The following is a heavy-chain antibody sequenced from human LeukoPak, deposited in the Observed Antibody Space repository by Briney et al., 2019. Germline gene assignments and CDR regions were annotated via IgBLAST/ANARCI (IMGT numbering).Heavy chain of an antibody. CDR1: GGSMSSYY. V-gene: IGHV4-59*01. J-gene: IGHJ3*02. CDR2: IYYSGST. D-gene: IGHD6-13*01. CDR3: ARGAPGIAAAVGAFDI. Sequence: SETLSLTCTVSGGSMSSYYWRWIRQPPGKGLEWIGYIYYSGSTNYNPSLKSRVTISVDTSKNQFSLKLSSVTAADTAVYYCARGAPGIAAAVGAFDIWGQGTMVTVSS.